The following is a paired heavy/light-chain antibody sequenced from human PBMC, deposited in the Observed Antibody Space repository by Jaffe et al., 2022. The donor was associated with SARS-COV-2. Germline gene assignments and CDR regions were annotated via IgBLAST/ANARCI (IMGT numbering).Light chain of an antibody. CDR3: SSDTSSSTLV. Sequence: QSALTQPASVSGSPGQSITISCTGTSSDVGAYNYVSWYQQHPGKAPKLMIYDVTYRPSGISNRFSGSKSGNTASLTISGLQADDEADYYCSSDTSSSTLVFGGGTKLTVL. J-gene: IGLJ2*01. CDR2: DVT. V-gene: IGLV2-14*03. CDR1: SSDVGAYNY.
Heavy chain of an antibody. J-gene: IGHJ4*02. Sequence: QLVESGGGVVQPGRSLKLSCATSAFTLTNYGMHWVRQAPGKGLEWVAVIWHDGSRKYYADSVRGRFTISRDNSKNTLYLQMNSLRAEDTAIYYCARDHYDSSGYSIENWGLGTLVTVS. V-gene: IGHV3-33*01. CDR3: ARDHYDSSGYSIEN. CDR1: AFTLTNYG. CDR2: IWHDGSRK. D-gene: IGHD3-22*01.